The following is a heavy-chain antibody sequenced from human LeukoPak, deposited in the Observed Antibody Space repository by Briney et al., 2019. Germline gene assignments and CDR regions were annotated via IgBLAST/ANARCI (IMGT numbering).Heavy chain of an antibody. CDR3: AELGITMIGGV. CDR1: GFTFSSYE. D-gene: IGHD3-10*02. V-gene: IGHV3-48*03. Sequence: GGSLRLSCAASGFTFSSYEMNWVRQAPGKGLEWVSYISSSGRTMYYADSVKGRFTFSRDNAKNSLYLQMNSLRAEDTAVYYCAELGITMIGGVWGKGTTVTISS. J-gene: IGHJ6*04. CDR2: ISSSGRTM.